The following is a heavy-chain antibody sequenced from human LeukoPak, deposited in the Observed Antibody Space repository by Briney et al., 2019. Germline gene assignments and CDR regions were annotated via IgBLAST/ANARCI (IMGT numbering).Heavy chain of an antibody. D-gene: IGHD6-19*01. J-gene: IGHJ4*02. CDR3: ASGYASGLSHY. V-gene: IGHV5-51*01. CDR1: GYIFTNYW. Sequence: GESLKISCQVSGYIFTNYWIGWVRQMPGKGLESMGILYPADSDTTYSPSFEGQVTISADKSISTAYLQWSSLKASDTAIYYCASGYASGLSHYWGQGTLVTVSS. CDR2: LYPADSDT.